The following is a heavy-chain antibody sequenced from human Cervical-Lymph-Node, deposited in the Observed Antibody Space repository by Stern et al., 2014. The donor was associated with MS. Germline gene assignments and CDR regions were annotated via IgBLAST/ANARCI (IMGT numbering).Heavy chain of an antibody. Sequence: EVQLVESGGGLVQPGGSLRLSCAASGFTFSNSWMHWVRQAPGTVLVWVSRINRDGSTTTYADSVKGRFTISRDNAKNTLYLQMSSLRAEDTAVYYCTILSGPFDHWGQGTLVTVSS. CDR3: TILSGPFDH. J-gene: IGHJ4*02. D-gene: IGHD3-10*01. V-gene: IGHV3-74*01. CDR1: GFTFSNSW. CDR2: INRDGSTT.